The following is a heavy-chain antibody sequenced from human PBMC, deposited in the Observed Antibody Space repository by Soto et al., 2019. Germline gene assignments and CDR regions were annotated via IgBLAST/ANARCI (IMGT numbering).Heavy chain of an antibody. Sequence: PLRLCCGVSEVTIGSYGMHRVRQAPGKGLEWVAVISYDGSNKYYADSVKGRFTISRDNSKNTLYLQMNSLRAEDTAVYYCAGQETHAFDIWGQGTMVTVSS. V-gene: IGHV3-30*03. CDR3: AGQETHAFDI. J-gene: IGHJ3*02. CDR2: ISYDGSNK. CDR1: EVTIGSYG.